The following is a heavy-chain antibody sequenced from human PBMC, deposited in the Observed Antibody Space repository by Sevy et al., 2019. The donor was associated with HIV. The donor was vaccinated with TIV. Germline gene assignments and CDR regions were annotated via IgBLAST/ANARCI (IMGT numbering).Heavy chain of an antibody. CDR1: GFTFSSYW. J-gene: IGHJ5*02. D-gene: IGHD2-2*01. Sequence: GGSLRLSCAASGFTFSSYWMSWVRQAPGKGLEWVANIKQDGSEKYYVDSVKGRLTISRDNAKNSLYLQMNSLRAEDTAVYYCARLLGYCSSTSCWDWFDPWGQGTLVTVSS. CDR3: ARLLGYCSSTSCWDWFDP. CDR2: IKQDGSEK. V-gene: IGHV3-7*01.